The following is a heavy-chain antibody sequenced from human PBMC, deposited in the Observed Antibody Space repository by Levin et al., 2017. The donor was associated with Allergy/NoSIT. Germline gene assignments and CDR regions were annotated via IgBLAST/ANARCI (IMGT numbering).Heavy chain of an antibody. J-gene: IGHJ4*02. Sequence: SQTLSLTCAVYGGSFSGYYWSWIRQPPGKGLEWIGEINHSGSTNYNPSLKSRVTISVDTSKNQFSLKLSSVTAADTAVYYCASLRWLRSPPVGYWGQGTLVTVSS. CDR3: ASLRWLRSPPVGY. CDR1: GGSFSGYY. D-gene: IGHD5-12*01. CDR2: INHSGST. V-gene: IGHV4-34*01.